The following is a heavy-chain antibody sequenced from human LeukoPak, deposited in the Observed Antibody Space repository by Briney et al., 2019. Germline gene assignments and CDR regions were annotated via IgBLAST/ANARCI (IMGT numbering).Heavy chain of an antibody. CDR1: GFTLTNYW. V-gene: IGHV3-74*01. Sequence: GGSLRLSCAASGFTLTNYWMHWVRQAPGKGLVWVSRINIDASSTSYADSVKGRFTISRDNAKNTLYLQMNSLRAEDTAVYYCARDRDTIAVAGLDYWGQGTLVTVSS. J-gene: IGHJ4*02. CDR3: ARDRDTIAVAGLDY. D-gene: IGHD6-19*01. CDR2: INIDASST.